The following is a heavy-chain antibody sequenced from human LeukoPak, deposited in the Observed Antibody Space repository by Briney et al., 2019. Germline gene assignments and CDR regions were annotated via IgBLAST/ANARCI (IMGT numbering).Heavy chain of an antibody. Sequence: ASVNVSCKASGYTFTVYYMHWVRQAPGQGREGMGWSNPNNGGTNYAQKFQGRVTMTLDTSISTAYMELNRLRSDDTAIYYCARVDGGEWYYFDYWGQGTLVTVSS. J-gene: IGHJ4*02. V-gene: IGHV1-2*02. CDR2: SNPNNGGT. CDR3: ARVDGGEWYYFDY. D-gene: IGHD2-8*02. CDR1: GYTFTVYY.